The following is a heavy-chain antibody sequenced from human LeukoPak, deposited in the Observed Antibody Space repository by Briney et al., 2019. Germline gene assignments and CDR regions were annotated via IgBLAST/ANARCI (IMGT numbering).Heavy chain of an antibody. V-gene: IGHV4-59*02. J-gene: IGHJ6*03. CDR3: ARGRSITIFGVVIIPYYYYMDV. CDR2: IYYSGTT. Sequence: SETLSLTCTVSDGSVNGHYWSWIRQPPGKGLEWIGYIYYSGTTNYNPSLKSRVTISVDTSKNQFSLKLSSVTAADTAVYYCARGRSITIFGVVIIPYYYYMDVWGKGTTVTVSS. D-gene: IGHD3-3*01. CDR1: DGSVNGHY.